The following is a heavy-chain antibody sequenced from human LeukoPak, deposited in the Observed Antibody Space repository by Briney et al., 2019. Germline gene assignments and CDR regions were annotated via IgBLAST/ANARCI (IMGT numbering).Heavy chain of an antibody. CDR3: ARDRPYGGKGDFDY. CDR2: IYTDGRT. V-gene: IGHV3-66*01. Sequence: PGGSLRLSCAASGFTVSDHYMNWVRQAPGKGLEWVSVIYTDGRTYYTNPVKGRFTISRDSSTNTLYLQMNSLRAEDTAVYYCARDRPYGGKGDFDYWGQGTLVTVSS. CDR1: GFTVSDHY. D-gene: IGHD4-23*01. J-gene: IGHJ4*02.